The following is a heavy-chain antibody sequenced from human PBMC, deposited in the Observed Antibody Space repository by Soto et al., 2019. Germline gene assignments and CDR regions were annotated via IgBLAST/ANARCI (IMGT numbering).Heavy chain of an antibody. V-gene: IGHV1-46*01. CDR2: INPSGGST. Sequence: ASVKVSCKAFGYTFTNDYMHWVRQAPGQGLEWMGIINPSGGSTSYAQKFQGRVTMTRDTSTNTVYMELSSLRSEDTAVYYCAREGFYYDSTGYLDYWGQGTLVTVSS. J-gene: IGHJ4*02. CDR1: GYTFTNDY. D-gene: IGHD3-22*01. CDR3: AREGFYYDSTGYLDY.